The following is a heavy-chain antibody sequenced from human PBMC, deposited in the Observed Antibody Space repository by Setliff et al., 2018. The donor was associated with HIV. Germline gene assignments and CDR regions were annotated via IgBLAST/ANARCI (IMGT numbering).Heavy chain of an antibody. CDR2: ISSSSSYI. D-gene: IGHD3-3*01. J-gene: IGHJ5*02. Sequence: GGSLRLSCAASGFTFSSYSMNWVRQAPGKGLEWVSSISSSSSYIYYADSVKGRFTISRDNAKNSLYLQMNSLRAEDTAVYYCVKGQFLEWFNWFDPWGQGTLVTVSS. CDR1: GFTFSSYS. CDR3: VKGQFLEWFNWFDP. V-gene: IGHV3-21*01.